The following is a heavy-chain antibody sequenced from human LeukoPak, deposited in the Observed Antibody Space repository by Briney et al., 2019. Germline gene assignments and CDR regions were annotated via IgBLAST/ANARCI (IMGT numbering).Heavy chain of an antibody. Sequence: PGGSLRLSCAASGFTFSNHAMSWVRQAPGKGLEWVSSISGGGDRINYADSVKGRFTISRDNSRNTLYLQMNNLGAEDTAVYYSAKNPLLAGTIYFDYWGQGTLVTVSS. CDR1: GFTFSNHA. J-gene: IGHJ4*02. CDR2: ISGGGDRI. V-gene: IGHV3-23*01. D-gene: IGHD6-19*01. CDR3: AKNPLLAGTIYFDY.